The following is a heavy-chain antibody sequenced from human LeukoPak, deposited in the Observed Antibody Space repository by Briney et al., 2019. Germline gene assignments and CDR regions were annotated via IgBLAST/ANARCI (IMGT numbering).Heavy chain of an antibody. J-gene: IGHJ5*02. V-gene: IGHV1-46*01. CDR2: INPSGGST. CDR3: ARGYSGYDPKSNPPTWWFDP. D-gene: IGHD5-12*01. CDR1: GYTFTSYY. Sequence: ASVKVSCKASGYTFTSYYMHWVRQAPGQRLEWMGIINPSGGSTSYAQKFQGRVTMTRDTSTSTVYMELSSLRSEDTAVYYCARGYSGYDPKSNPPTWWFDPWGQGTLVTVSS.